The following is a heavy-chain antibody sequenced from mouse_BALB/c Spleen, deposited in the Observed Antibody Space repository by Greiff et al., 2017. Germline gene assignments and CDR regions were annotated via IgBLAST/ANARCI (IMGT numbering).Heavy chain of an antibody. D-gene: IGHD2-5*01. CDR2: ISYSGST. V-gene: IGHV3-8*02. J-gene: IGHJ3*01. CDR1: GDSFTSGY. CDR3: ARLDGYSTYWFAY. Sequence: EVQVVESGPSLVKPSQTLSLTCSVSGDSFTSGYLNWVRKFPGNKLEYMGYISYSGSTYYNPSIKSRISITRDTSKNRYYLQLNSVTTEDTATYYCARLDGYSTYWFAYWGQGTLVTVSA.